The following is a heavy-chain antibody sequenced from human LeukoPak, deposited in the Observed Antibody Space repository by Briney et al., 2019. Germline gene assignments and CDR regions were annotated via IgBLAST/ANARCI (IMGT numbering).Heavy chain of an antibody. D-gene: IGHD3-10*01. CDR3: ARDYYGSGSPDY. V-gene: IGHV3-33*01. Sequence: PGGPLRLSCAASGFTFSSYGMHWVRQAPGKGLEWVAVIWYDGSNKYYADSVKGRFTISRDNSKNTLYLQMNSLRGEDTAVYYCARDYYGSGSPDYWGQGTLVTVSS. CDR2: IWYDGSNK. J-gene: IGHJ4*02. CDR1: GFTFSSYG.